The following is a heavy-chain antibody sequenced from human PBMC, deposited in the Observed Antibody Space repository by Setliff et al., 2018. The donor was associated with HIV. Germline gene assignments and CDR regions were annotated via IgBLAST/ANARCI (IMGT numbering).Heavy chain of an antibody. V-gene: IGHV4-39*01. CDR1: GGSISSGAYY. CDR3: ARHPSYSSDHPPLYFDY. D-gene: IGHD6-19*01. CDR2: IYHSGRT. Sequence: SETLSLTCTFSGGSISSGAYYWGWIRQPPGRGLEWIGSIYHSGRTYYNPSLKSRLTISVDTSKNHFSLTLNSVTAADTAVYYCARHPSYSSDHPPLYFDYWGQGTLVTVS. J-gene: IGHJ4*02.